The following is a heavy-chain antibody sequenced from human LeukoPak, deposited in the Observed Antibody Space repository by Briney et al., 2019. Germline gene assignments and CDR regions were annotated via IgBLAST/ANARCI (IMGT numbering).Heavy chain of an antibody. V-gene: IGHV1-2*02. CDR1: RYTFTGYH. CDR2: INTNSGGT. D-gene: IGHD1-26*01. J-gene: IGHJ4*02. CDR3: AREDSGSSDFDY. Sequence: ASVKDSCKATRYTFTGYHMHGVRQARGQGVEWMGWINTNSGGTNYAQKFQGRVNMTRDTSISTAYMELSRLRSDDTAVYYCAREDSGSSDFDYWGQGAMVTVSS.